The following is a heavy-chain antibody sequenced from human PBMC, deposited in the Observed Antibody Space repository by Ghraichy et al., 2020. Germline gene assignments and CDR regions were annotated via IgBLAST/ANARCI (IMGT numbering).Heavy chain of an antibody. CDR3: ARGGYCRGGTCYYFDH. V-gene: IGHV3-11*06. D-gene: IGHD2-15*01. CDR2: ISTNSDYT. Sequence: LTCAASGFTFSDYYMSWLRQAPGKGLEWLSYISTNSDYTNYADSVRGRFIISRDNAKNSLYLQMNSLRAEDTAVYYCARGGYCRGGTCYYFDHWGQGTLVTVSS. CDR1: GFTFSDYY. J-gene: IGHJ4*02.